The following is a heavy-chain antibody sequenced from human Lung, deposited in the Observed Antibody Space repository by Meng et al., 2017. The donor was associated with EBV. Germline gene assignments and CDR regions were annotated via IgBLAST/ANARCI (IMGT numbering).Heavy chain of an antibody. Sequence: VRLVGSGGGLVQPGGSLSISCAASGFTFSSYWMHWVRQAPGKGLMWLSSVKSDGSSTYYADSVKGRFTISRDNAKNTLYLEMNSLSAEDTAVYYCVRGGPIDYWGQGTLVTVSS. CDR2: VKSDGSST. J-gene: IGHJ4*02. CDR3: VRGGPIDY. CDR1: GFTFSSYW. V-gene: IGHV3-74*01.